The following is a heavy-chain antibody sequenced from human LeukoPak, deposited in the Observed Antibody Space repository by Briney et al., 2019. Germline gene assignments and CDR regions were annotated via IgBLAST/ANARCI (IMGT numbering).Heavy chain of an antibody. V-gene: IGHV3-66*02. CDR2: IYSGGST. Sequence: GGSLRLSCAASGFTVSSNYMSWVRQAPGKGLEWVSVIYSGGSTYYADSVKGRFTISRDNSKNTLYLQMNSLRAEDTAVYYCATVTAALYYYGMDVWGQGTTVTSP. CDR1: GFTVSSNY. CDR3: ATVTAALYYYGMDV. J-gene: IGHJ6*02. D-gene: IGHD2-21*02.